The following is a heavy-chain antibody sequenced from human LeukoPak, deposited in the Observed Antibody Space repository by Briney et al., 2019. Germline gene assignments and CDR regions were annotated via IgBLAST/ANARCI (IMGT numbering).Heavy chain of an antibody. CDR2: IYTTGNT. CDR3: ARAFHCSTTSCYARGLDY. J-gene: IGHJ4*02. V-gene: IGHV4-61*02. CDR1: GGSISNGSYY. D-gene: IGHD2-2*01. Sequence: SQTLSLTCTVSGGSISNGSYYWSWIRQPAGKGLEWIGRIYTTGNTNYNPSLKSRVTISVDPSNNQFSLNLSPVTAADTAVYYCARAFHCSTTSCYARGLDYWGQGALVTVSS.